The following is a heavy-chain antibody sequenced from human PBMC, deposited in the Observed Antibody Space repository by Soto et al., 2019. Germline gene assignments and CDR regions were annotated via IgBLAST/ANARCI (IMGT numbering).Heavy chain of an antibody. CDR2: ISGSGGST. D-gene: IGHD2-2*01. J-gene: IGHJ6*03. CDR3: AKDLRGGVVVPAAMPCYMDV. Sequence: GGSLRLSCAASGFTFSSYAMSWVRQAPGKGLEWVSAISGSGGSTYYADSVKGRFTISGDNSKNTLYLQMNSLRAEDTAVYYCAKDLRGGVVVPAAMPCYMDVWGKGTTVTVSS. V-gene: IGHV3-23*01. CDR1: GFTFSSYA.